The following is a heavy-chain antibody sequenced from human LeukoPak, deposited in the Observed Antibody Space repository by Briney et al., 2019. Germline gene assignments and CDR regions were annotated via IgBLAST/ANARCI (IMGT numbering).Heavy chain of an antibody. D-gene: IGHD2/OR15-2a*01. CDR2: IKSKTDGGTT. V-gene: IGHV3-15*01. CDR3: TTNVMDY. J-gene: IGHJ4*02. Sequence: PGGSLRLSCVASGFSFSSYAMSWVRQAPGKGLEWVGRIKSKTDGGTTDYAAPVKGRFTISRDDSKNTLYLQMNSLKTEDTALYYCTTNVMDYWGQGTLVTVSS. CDR1: GFSFSSYA.